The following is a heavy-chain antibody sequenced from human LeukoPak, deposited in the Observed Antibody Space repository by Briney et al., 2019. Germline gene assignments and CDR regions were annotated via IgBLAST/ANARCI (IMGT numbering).Heavy chain of an antibody. J-gene: IGHJ4*02. V-gene: IGHV3-21*01. CDR3: ATGRYGDYVSFY. CDR1: GFTFSSYS. Sequence: GGSLRLSCAASGFTFSSYSMNWVRQAPGKGLEWVSSISSSSSYVYYADSVKGRFTISGDNAKNSLYLQMNSLRAEDTAVYYCATGRYGDYVSFYWGQGTLVTVSS. D-gene: IGHD4-17*01. CDR2: ISSSSSYV.